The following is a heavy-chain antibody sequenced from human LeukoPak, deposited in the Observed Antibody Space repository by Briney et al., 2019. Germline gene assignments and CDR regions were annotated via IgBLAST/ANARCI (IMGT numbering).Heavy chain of an antibody. CDR2: INQDGSDK. J-gene: IGHJ4*02. V-gene: IGHV3-7*01. CDR1: GFTFSSYW. D-gene: IGHD3-3*01. Sequence: QPGGSLRLSCAASGFTFSSYWLSWVRQAPGKGLEWVANINQDGSDKYYVDSVKGRFTISRDNAKNSLYLQMNSLRAEDTAVYYCVRDMGFWSGVFDYWGQGTLVTVSS. CDR3: VRDMGFWSGVFDY.